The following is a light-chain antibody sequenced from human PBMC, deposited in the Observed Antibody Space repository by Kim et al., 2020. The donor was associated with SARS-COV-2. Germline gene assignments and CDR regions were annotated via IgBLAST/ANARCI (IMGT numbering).Light chain of an antibody. J-gene: IGLJ7*02. CDR1: RSDVGGDNC. V-gene: IGLV2-11*01. Sequence: VTITCIGTRSDVGGDNCSYWDQQRPGKAPKIMIYGVSKRPSGVPDRFSGSKSGDTASLTISGLQAEDVADYYCCSYAGSYTLLVGGGTQLTAL. CDR3: CSYAGSYTLL. CDR2: GVS.